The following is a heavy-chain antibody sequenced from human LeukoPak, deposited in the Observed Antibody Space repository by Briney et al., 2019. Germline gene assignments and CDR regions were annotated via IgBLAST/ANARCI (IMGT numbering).Heavy chain of an antibody. D-gene: IGHD2-2*01. V-gene: IGHV1-46*01. CDR1: GYTFTSYY. Sequence: GASVKVSCKASGYTFTSYYMHWVRQAPGQGLEWMGIINPSGGSTSYAQKFQGRVTMTRDMSTSTVYMELSSLRSEDTAVYYCASNTGDTGYCSSTSCYYYYMDVWGKGTTVTISS. CDR2: INPSGGST. CDR3: ASNTGDTGYCSSTSCYYYYMDV. J-gene: IGHJ6*03.